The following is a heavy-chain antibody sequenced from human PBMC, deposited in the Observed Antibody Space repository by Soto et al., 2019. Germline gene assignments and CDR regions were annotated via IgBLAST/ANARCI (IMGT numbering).Heavy chain of an antibody. D-gene: IGHD3-3*01. CDR3: ARSLLEWFYYGMDV. CDR2: IYSGGST. V-gene: IGHV3-53*01. CDR1: GFTVSSNY. J-gene: IGHJ6*02. Sequence: GGSLRLSCAASGFTVSSNYMSWVRQAPGKGLEWVSVIYSGGSTYYADSVKGRFTISRDNSKNTLYLQMNSLRAEDTAVYYCARSLLEWFYYGMDVWGQGTTVTVSS.